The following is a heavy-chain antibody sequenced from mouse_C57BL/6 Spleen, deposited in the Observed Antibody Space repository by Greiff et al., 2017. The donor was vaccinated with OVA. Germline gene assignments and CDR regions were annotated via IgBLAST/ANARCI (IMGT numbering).Heavy chain of an antibody. CDR3: AREEDEYAWFAY. D-gene: IGHD5-1*01. J-gene: IGHJ3*01. CDR1: GYTFTSYW. CDR2: IYPGSGST. Sequence: QVQLQQPGAELVKPGASVKMSCKASGYTFTSYWITWVKQRPGQGLEWIGDIYPGSGSTTYNEKFKSKATLTVDTSSSTAYMQLSSLTSEDSAVYYCAREEDEYAWFAYWGQGTLVTVSA. V-gene: IGHV1-55*01.